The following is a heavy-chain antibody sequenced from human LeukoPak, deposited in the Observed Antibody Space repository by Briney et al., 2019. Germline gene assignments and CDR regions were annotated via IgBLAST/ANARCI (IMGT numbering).Heavy chain of an antibody. CDR1: GFTFDDYA. D-gene: IGHD6-6*01. V-gene: IGHV3-9*03. Sequence: GGSLRLSCAASGFTFDDYAMHWVRQAPGKGLEWVSGISWNSGSIGYADSVKGRFTISRDNAKNSLYLQMNSLRAEDMAVYYCARDEAARASNFDYWGQGTLVTVSS. CDR3: ARDEAARASNFDY. CDR2: ISWNSGSI. J-gene: IGHJ4*02.